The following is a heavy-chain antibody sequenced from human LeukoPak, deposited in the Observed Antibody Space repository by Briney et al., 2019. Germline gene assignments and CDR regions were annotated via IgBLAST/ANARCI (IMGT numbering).Heavy chain of an antibody. CDR2: IYHTGNT. J-gene: IGHJ4*02. Sequence: SETLSLTCAVSGGSISSGGYSWNWIRQPPGKGLEWIGYIYHTGNTFYNPSLKSRVTISVDRSKNQFSLRLTSVTAADTAVYYCARGRTYGRSSAMYYWGQGTLVTVSS. V-gene: IGHV4-30-2*01. D-gene: IGHD2-2*01. CDR3: ARGRTYGRSSAMYY. CDR1: GGSISSGGYS.